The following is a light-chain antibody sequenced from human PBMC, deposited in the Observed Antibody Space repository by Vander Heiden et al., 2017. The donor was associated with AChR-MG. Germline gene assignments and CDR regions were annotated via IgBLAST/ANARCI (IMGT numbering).Light chain of an antibody. Sequence: DIHRTQSPSSLSASVGDRVSITCRASQSISHYLNWYQQKPGKAQSLLIYSASTLQTGVPSRFSGSGSGTDFTLTISSLQPEDFATYYCQQTYDIFSITFGQGTRLEI. V-gene: IGKV1-39*01. J-gene: IGKJ5*01. CDR3: QQTYDIFSIT. CDR2: SAS. CDR1: QSISHY.